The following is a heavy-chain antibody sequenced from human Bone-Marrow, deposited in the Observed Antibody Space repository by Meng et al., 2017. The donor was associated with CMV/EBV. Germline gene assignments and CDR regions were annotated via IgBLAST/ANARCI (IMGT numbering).Heavy chain of an antibody. CDR1: GFTFSSYW. CDR3: AREREWVHYYYGMDV. D-gene: IGHD3-3*01. CDR2: IKQDGSEK. J-gene: IGHJ6*02. Sequence: GESLKISCAASGFTFSSYWMSWVRQAPGKGLEWVANIKQDGSEKYYVDSVKGRFTISRDNAKNSLYLQMNSLRAEDTAVYYCAREREWVHYYYGMDVWGQGTTVTVSS. V-gene: IGHV3-7*01.